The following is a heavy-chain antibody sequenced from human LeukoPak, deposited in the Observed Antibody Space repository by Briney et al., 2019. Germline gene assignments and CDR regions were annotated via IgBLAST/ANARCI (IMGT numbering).Heavy chain of an antibody. CDR1: GGSLSGYY. Sequence: PSETLSLTCAVYGGSLSGYYWSWIRQPPGKGLEWIGEINHSGSTNYNPSLKSRVTISVDTSKNQFSLKLSSVTAADTAVYYCARKGDGYNYHGFDYWGQGTLVTVSS. CDR3: ARKGDGYNYHGFDY. J-gene: IGHJ4*02. CDR2: INHSGST. V-gene: IGHV4-34*01. D-gene: IGHD5-24*01.